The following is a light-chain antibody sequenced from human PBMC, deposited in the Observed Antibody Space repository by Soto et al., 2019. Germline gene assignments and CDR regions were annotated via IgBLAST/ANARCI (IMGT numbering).Light chain of an antibody. V-gene: IGKV3-20*01. CDR2: GAS. Sequence: EIVLTQSPGTLSLSPGQRDTLSCRASQSVTSNYLAWYQQIPGQAPRLLIYGASSRATGIPDRFSGSGSGTDFTLTINRLEPEDFAVYFCQQYGTSPWTFGQGTKVDIK. J-gene: IGKJ1*01. CDR3: QQYGTSPWT. CDR1: QSVTSNY.